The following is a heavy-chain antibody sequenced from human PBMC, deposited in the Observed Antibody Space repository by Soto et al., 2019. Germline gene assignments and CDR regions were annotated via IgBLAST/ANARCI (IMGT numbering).Heavy chain of an antibody. J-gene: IGHJ4*02. Sequence: QVQLMQSGAEVRKPGASVRLSCETSGYNFTQYYIHWVRQAPGQGLEWMGIINLRGGTTEYAHKFRGRVTVTGDTSTKAAYMELMSLRSEDTAMYLCARGPEDSDVPRWDYWGQGTLVTVSS. V-gene: IGHV1-46*01. D-gene: IGHD1-26*01. CDR1: GYNFTQYY. CDR2: INLRGGTT. CDR3: ARGPEDSDVPRWDY.